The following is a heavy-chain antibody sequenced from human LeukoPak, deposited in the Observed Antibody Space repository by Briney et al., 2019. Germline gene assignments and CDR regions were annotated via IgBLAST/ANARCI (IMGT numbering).Heavy chain of an antibody. Sequence: GGSLRLSCAASGFTFGSYAMHWVRQAPGKGLEWVAVISYDGSNKYYADSVKGRFTISRDNSKNTLYLQMNSLRAEDTAVYYCARPVNVEMATTEPYFDYWGQGTLVTVSS. J-gene: IGHJ4*02. CDR2: ISYDGSNK. CDR3: ARPVNVEMATTEPYFDY. V-gene: IGHV3-30-3*01. CDR1: GFTFGSYA. D-gene: IGHD5-24*01.